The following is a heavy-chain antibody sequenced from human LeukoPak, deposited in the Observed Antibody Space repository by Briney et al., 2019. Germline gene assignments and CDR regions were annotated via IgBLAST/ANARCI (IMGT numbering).Heavy chain of an antibody. CDR3: AKGRYSGYDLPSGLFDY. Sequence: PGGSLRLSCAASGFTFSDYYMSWIRQAPGKGLEWVSYISSSGSTIYYADSVKGRFTISRDNAKNSLYLQMNSLRAEDTALYYCAKGRYSGYDLPSGLFDYWGQGTLVTVSS. D-gene: IGHD5-12*01. CDR2: ISSSGSTI. J-gene: IGHJ4*02. CDR1: GFTFSDYY. V-gene: IGHV3-11*01.